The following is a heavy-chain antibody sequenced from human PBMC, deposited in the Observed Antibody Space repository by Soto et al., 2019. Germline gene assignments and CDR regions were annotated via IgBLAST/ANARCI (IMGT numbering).Heavy chain of an antibody. CDR2: IKQDGSEK. CDR3: ARASPVLRFLDLYGMDV. CDR1: GFTFSSYW. Sequence: GGSLRLSCAASGFTFSSYWMSWVRQAPGKGLEWVANIKQDGSEKYYVDSVKGRFTISRDNAKNSLYLQMNSLRAEDTAVYYCARASPVLRFLDLYGMDVWGQGTTVTVSS. J-gene: IGHJ6*02. D-gene: IGHD3-3*01. V-gene: IGHV3-7*05.